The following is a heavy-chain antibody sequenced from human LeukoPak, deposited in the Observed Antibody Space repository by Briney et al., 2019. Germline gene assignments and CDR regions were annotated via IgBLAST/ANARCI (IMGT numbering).Heavy chain of an antibody. D-gene: IGHD6-19*01. CDR2: IFSNDEK. Sequence: KESGPVLVKPTETLTLTCTVSGFSLSNARMGVSWIRQPPGKALEWLAHIFSNDEKSYSTSLKSRLTISKDTSKSQVVLTMTNMDPVDTATYYCAADDVGMAVAGDFDYWGQGTLVTVSS. J-gene: IGHJ4*02. CDR3: AADDVGMAVAGDFDY. CDR1: GFSLSNARMG. V-gene: IGHV2-26*01.